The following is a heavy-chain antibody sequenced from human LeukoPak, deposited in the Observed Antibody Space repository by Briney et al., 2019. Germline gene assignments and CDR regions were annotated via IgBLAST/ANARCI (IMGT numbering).Heavy chain of an antibody. V-gene: IGHV1-8*01. CDR2: MNPNSGNT. J-gene: IGHJ6*03. D-gene: IGHD6-13*01. Sequence: ASVKVSCKASGYTFTSYDINWVRQATGQGLEWMGWMNPNSGNTGYAQKFQGRVTMTRNTSISTAYMELSSLGSEDTAVYYCARGVASSSWYNYYYYYMDVWGKGTTVTVSS. CDR1: GYTFTSYD. CDR3: ARGVASSSWYNYYYYYMDV.